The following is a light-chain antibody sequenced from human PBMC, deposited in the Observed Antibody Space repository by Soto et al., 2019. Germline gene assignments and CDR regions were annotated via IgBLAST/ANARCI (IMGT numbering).Light chain of an antibody. CDR2: GAS. J-gene: IGKJ4*01. V-gene: IGKV3-15*01. Sequence: DIVMTQSPATLSVSPGERVTLSCRASQSAINDLGWYQQKPGQTPRLLIYGASTRASGIPPRFSGSGSGTDFTLAISSLLSEDFAVYYCHQYNKCPLTFGGGTKVDIK. CDR3: HQYNKCPLT. CDR1: QSAIND.